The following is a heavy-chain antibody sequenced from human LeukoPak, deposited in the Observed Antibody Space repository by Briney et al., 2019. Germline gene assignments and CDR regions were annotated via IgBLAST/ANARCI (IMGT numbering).Heavy chain of an antibody. CDR1: GFTFSSYG. D-gene: IGHD3-9*01. J-gene: IGHJ4*02. Sequence: GGSECHFCAASGFTFSSYGMHWVRQAPGKGLEWVAVIPYDGSTKYYADSVKGRFNNSRDNSKNTLHQQMNSLRAEDTAVYSCAKAYYDILTGLIDYLGEGRLVTVSS. V-gene: IGHV3-30*18. CDR2: IPYDGSTK. CDR3: AKAYYDILTGLIDY.